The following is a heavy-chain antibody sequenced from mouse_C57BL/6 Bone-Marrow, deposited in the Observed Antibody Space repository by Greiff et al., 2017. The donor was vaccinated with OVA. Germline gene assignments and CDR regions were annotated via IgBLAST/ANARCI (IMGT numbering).Heavy chain of an antibody. CDR1: GFTFSSYA. J-gene: IGHJ2*01. V-gene: IGHV5-9-1*02. CDR2: ISRGGDYI. Sequence: EVMLVESGAGLVKPGGSLKLSCAASGFTFSSYAMSWVRQTPEKRLEWVAYISRGGDYIYYADTVKGRFTIARDNARNTLDLQMSSLKSEDTAKYYCTRWDGYFFDYWGQGTTLTVSS. CDR3: TRWDGYFFDY. D-gene: IGHD2-3*01.